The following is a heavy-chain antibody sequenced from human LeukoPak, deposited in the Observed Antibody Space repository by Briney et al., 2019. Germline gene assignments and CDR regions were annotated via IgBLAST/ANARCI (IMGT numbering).Heavy chain of an antibody. CDR1: RGSITSYH. V-gene: IGHV4-4*09. CDR2: IYSNGST. J-gene: IGHJ5*02. D-gene: IGHD6-19*01. Sequence: SETLSLTCTVSRGSITSYHWIWIRQPLGKGLEWIGYIYSNGSTNYSPSLKSRVTMSFHTSKNELSLQLRSPTAADTAVYLCAKQVAGSNAWFDPWGQGTLVTVSS. CDR3: AKQVAGSNAWFDP.